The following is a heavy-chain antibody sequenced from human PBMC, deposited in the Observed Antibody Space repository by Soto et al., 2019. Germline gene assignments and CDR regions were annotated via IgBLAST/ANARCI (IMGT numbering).Heavy chain of an antibody. CDR3: ARDGCGGDCYSGGNDY. J-gene: IGHJ4*02. CDR2: ISYDGSNK. V-gene: IGHV3-30-3*01. CDR1: GFTFSSYA. D-gene: IGHD2-21*02. Sequence: PGGSLRLSCAASGFTFSSYAMHWVRQAPGKGLEWVAVISYDGSNKYYADSVKGRFTISRDNSKNTLYLQMNSLRAEDTAVYYCARDGCGGDCYSGGNDYWGQGTLVTVSS.